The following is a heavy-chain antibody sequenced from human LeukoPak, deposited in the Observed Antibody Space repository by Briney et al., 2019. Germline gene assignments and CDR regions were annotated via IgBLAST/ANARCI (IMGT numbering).Heavy chain of an antibody. CDR2: IYYSGST. CDR1: GGSISSGGYY. V-gene: IGHV4-31*03. Sequence: SQTLSLTCTVSGGSISSGGYYWSWIRQHPGKGLEWIGYIYYSGSTYYNPSLESRVTISVDTSKNQFSLKLSSVTAADTAVYYCARGNGDYGAPYWYFDLWGRGTLVTVSS. J-gene: IGHJ2*01. D-gene: IGHD4-17*01. CDR3: ARGNGDYGAPYWYFDL.